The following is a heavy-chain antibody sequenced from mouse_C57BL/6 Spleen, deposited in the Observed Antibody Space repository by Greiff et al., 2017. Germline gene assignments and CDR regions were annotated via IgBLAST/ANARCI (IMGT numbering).Heavy chain of an antibody. CDR1: GFTFSSYA. V-gene: IGHV5-9-1*02. D-gene: IGHD2-4*01. Sequence: EVKLVESGEGLVKPGGSLKLSCAASGFTFSSYAMSWVRQTPEKRLEWVAYISSGGDYIYYADTVKGRFTISRDNARNTLYLQMSSLKSEDTAMYYCTRRDYDEGYAMDYWGQGTSVTVSS. J-gene: IGHJ4*01. CDR3: TRRDYDEGYAMDY. CDR2: ISSGGDYI.